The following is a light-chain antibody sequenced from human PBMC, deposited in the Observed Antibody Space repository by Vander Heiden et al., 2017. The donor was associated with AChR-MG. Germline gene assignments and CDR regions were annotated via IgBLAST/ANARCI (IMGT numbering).Light chain of an antibody. CDR3: HQYNNWPRT. CDR1: QSVSSSY. Sequence: DIVMTQSPATLSVSPGESATLSCRASQSVSSSYFAWYQQKPGQAPRLLIYGASTRATGIPARFSGSGSGTEFTLTISSLQSEDFAVYYCHQYNNWPRTFGQGTKVEIK. J-gene: IGKJ1*01. CDR2: GAS. V-gene: IGKV3-15*01.